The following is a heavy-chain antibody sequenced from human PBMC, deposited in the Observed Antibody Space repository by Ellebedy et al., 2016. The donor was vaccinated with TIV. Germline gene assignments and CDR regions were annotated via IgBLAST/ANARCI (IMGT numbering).Heavy chain of an antibody. J-gene: IGHJ4*02. D-gene: IGHD6-19*01. CDR1: GYTFTGYY. V-gene: IGHV1-2*02. Sequence: ASVKVSCKASGYTFTGYYMHWVRQAPGQGLEWMGWINPNSGGTNYAQKFQGRVTMTRDTSISTAYMELSRLRSDDTAVYYCARESKVAGTSPHYWGQGTLVTVSS. CDR2: INPNSGGT. CDR3: ARESKVAGTSPHY.